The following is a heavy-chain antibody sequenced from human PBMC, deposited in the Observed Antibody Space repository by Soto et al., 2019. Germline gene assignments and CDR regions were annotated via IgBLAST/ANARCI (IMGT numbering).Heavy chain of an antibody. D-gene: IGHD6-13*01. CDR3: ASDLAAAGKVWYFDL. V-gene: IGHV1-69*12. CDR1: GGTFSSYA. CDR2: IIPIFGTA. J-gene: IGHJ2*01. Sequence: QVQLVQSGAEVKKPGSSVKVSCKASGGTFSSYAISWVRQAPGQGLEWMGGIIPIFGTANYAQKFQGRVTMTEAEYTSTAYMELSSLRSEDPAVYYCASDLAAAGKVWYFDLWGRGTLVTVSS.